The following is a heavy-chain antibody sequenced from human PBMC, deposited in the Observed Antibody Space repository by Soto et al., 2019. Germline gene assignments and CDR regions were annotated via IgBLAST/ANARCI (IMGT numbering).Heavy chain of an antibody. CDR1: GFTFSDYG. Sequence: PGGSLRLSCAASGFTFSDYGMHWVRQAPGKGLEWVAVISYDGSNKYYADSVKGRFTISRDNSKNTLYLQMNSLRAEDTAVYYCAKDGPELYYYDSSGYYWDLVYWGQGTLVTVS. V-gene: IGHV3-30*18. J-gene: IGHJ4*02. D-gene: IGHD3-22*01. CDR3: AKDGPELYYYDSSGYYWDLVY. CDR2: ISYDGSNK.